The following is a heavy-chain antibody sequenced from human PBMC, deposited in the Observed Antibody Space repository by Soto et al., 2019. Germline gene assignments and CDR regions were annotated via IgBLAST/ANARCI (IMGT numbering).Heavy chain of an antibody. CDR2: IYYSGST. D-gene: IGHD5-18*01. Sequence: QVQLQESGPGLVKPSQTLSLTCTVSGGCISSGGYYWSWIRQHPGKGLEWIGYIYYSGSTYYNPSLKSRVTISVATSKNQFSLKLSSVTAADTAVYYCARVDTAMAVDAFDIWGQGTMVTVSS. J-gene: IGHJ3*02. V-gene: IGHV4-31*03. CDR3: ARVDTAMAVDAFDI. CDR1: GGCISSGGYY.